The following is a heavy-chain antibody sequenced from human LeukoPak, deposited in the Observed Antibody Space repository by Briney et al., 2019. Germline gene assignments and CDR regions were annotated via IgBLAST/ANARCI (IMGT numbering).Heavy chain of an antibody. D-gene: IGHD4-17*01. V-gene: IGHV4-34*01. J-gene: IGHJ4*02. CDR1: GGSFSGYY. Sequence: SETLSLTCAVYGGSFSGYYWGWIRQPPGKGLEWIGEINHSGSTNYNPSLKSRVTISVDTSKNQFSLKLSFVTAADTAVYYCAREDGDYYFDYSGQGTLVTVSS. CDR2: INHSGST. CDR3: AREDGDYYFDY.